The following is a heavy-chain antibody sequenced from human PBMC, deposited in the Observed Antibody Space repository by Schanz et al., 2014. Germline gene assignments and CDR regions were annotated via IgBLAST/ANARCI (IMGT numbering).Heavy chain of an antibody. V-gene: IGHV3-33*01. D-gene: IGHD2-21*01. Sequence: QVQLVESGGGVVQPGRSLRLSCVASGFTFSSYGMHWVRQAPGKGLEWVAVIWYDGSNKYYADSVKGRFTISRDNSKNTLFLQMNSLRAEDTAVYYCARKSLVSAHYDSWGQGTLVTVSS. J-gene: IGHJ4*02. CDR1: GFTFSSYG. CDR2: IWYDGSNK. CDR3: ARKSLVSAHYDS.